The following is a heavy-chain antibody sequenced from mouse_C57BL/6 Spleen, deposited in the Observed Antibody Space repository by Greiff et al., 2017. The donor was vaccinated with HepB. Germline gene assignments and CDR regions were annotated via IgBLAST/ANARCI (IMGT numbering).Heavy chain of an antibody. V-gene: IGHV1-50*01. J-gene: IGHJ3*01. CDR3: ARYYDYDGWFAY. CDR2: IDPSDSYT. CDR1: GYTFTSYW. Sequence: VQLQESGAELVKPGASVKLSCKASGYTFTSYWMQWVKQRPGQGLEWIGEIDPSDSYTNYNQKFKGKATLTVDTSSSTAYMQLSSLTSEDSAVYYCARYYDYDGWFAYWGQGTLVTVSA. D-gene: IGHD2-4*01.